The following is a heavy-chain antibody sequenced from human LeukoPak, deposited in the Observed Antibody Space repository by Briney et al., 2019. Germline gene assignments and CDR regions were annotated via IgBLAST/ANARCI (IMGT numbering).Heavy chain of an antibody. CDR3: SMASYYYYGMDV. CDR2: INHSGST. CDR1: GGSFSGYY. V-gene: IGHV4-34*01. Sequence: SETLSLTCAVYGGSFSGYYWSWIRQPPGKGLEWVGEINHSGSTNYNPSLKSRVTISVDTSKNQFSLKLSSVTAADTAVYYCSMASYYYYGMDVWGQGTTVTVSS. D-gene: IGHD2/OR15-2a*01. J-gene: IGHJ6*02.